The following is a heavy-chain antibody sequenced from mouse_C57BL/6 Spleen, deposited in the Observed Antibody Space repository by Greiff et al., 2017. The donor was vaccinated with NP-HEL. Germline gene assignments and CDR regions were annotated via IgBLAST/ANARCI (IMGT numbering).Heavy chain of an antibody. CDR1: GFTFTDYY. D-gene: IGHD6-2*01. V-gene: IGHV7-3*01. Sequence: EVKLMESGGGLVQPGGSLSLSCAASGFTFTDYYMSWVRQPPGKALEWLGFIRNKANGYTTEYSASVKGRFTISRDNSQSILYLQMNALRAEDSATYYCARWGDEVSFDYWGQGTTLTVSS. CDR2: IRNKANGYTT. CDR3: ARWGDEVSFDY. J-gene: IGHJ2*01.